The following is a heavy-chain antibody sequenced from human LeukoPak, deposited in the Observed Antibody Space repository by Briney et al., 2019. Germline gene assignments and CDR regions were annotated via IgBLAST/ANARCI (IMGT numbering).Heavy chain of an antibody. Sequence: GGSLRLSCAASGFTFSSYGMHWVRQAPGKGLEWVAVIWYDGSNKYYADSVKGRFTISRGNSKNTLYLQMNSLRAEDTAVYYCARDVEYCTNGVCYFDWFDPWGQGTLVTVSS. J-gene: IGHJ5*02. CDR3: ARDVEYCTNGVCYFDWFDP. D-gene: IGHD2-8*01. V-gene: IGHV3-33*01. CDR1: GFTFSSYG. CDR2: IWYDGSNK.